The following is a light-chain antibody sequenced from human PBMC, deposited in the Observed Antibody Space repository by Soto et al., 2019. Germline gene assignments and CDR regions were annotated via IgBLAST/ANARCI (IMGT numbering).Light chain of an antibody. CDR1: NIGSKR. CDR2: NDN. J-gene: IGLJ2*01. Sequence: SYELTQSSSVSVAPGQTARITCGGNNIGSKRVHWYQHKPGQAPVLVVYNDNVRPSGIPGRFSGSNSGNTATLIISRVEAGDEADYYCQVWDSSGDWIFGGGTKVTVL. CDR3: QVWDSSGDWI. V-gene: IGLV3-21*02.